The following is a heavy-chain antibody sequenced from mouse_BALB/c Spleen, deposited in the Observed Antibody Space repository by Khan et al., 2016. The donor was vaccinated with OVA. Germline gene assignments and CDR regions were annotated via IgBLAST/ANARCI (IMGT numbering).Heavy chain of an antibody. D-gene: IGHD1-2*01. Sequence: EVQLQESGPGLVTPSQSLSLTCTVTGYSITSGYGWNWIRQFPGNKLEWMGYISYSGSTTYNPSLQSRISITRDPSKNQFFLQLNSVTTEDTATYYCARTARIKYWGQGTTLTGSS. CDR3: ARTARIKY. V-gene: IGHV3-2*02. J-gene: IGHJ2*01. CDR1: GYSITSGYG. CDR2: ISYSGST.